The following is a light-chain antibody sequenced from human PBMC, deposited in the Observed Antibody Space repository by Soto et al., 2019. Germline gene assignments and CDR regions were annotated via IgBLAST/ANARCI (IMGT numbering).Light chain of an antibody. CDR1: NSNIGSDT. Sequence: QLVLTQPPSASGTPGQRVTISCSGSNSNIGSDTVNWYQHLPGTAPKLVIHSNNQRPSGVPDRFSASKSGTSASLVISGLQSEDEADYYCAAWDDSLNWVFGGGTKLTV. CDR3: AAWDDSLNWV. CDR2: SNN. J-gene: IGLJ3*02. V-gene: IGLV1-44*01.